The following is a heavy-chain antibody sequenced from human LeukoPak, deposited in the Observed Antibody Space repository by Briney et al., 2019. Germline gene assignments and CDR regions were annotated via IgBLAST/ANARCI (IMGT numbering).Heavy chain of an antibody. J-gene: IGHJ6*03. V-gene: IGHV3-23*01. CDR3: ASGGEYDSSGYYYYYMDV. CDR2: ISGSGGST. Sequence: PGGSLRLSCAASGFTFSSYAMSWVRQAPGKGLEWVSAISGSGGSTYYADSVKGRFTISRDNSKNTLYLQMNSLRAEDTAVYYCASGGEYDSSGYYYYYMDVWGKGTTVTVSS. CDR1: GFTFSSYA. D-gene: IGHD3-22*01.